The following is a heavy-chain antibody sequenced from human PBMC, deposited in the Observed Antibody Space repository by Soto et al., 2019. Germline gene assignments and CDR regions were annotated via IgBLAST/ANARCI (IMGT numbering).Heavy chain of an antibody. V-gene: IGHV3-23*01. Sequence: GGSLRLSCAASGFTFNSYAMSWVRQAPGKGLEWVSAISGSGGSTYYADSVKGRFTISRDNSKNTLFLQMNSLRVEDTAVYYCAKVVIKDKYADYSSGWHGHIGYWGQGTLVTVST. CDR1: GFTFNSYA. CDR2: ISGSGGST. CDR3: AKVVIKDKYADYSSGWHGHIGY. D-gene: IGHD6-19*01. J-gene: IGHJ4*02.